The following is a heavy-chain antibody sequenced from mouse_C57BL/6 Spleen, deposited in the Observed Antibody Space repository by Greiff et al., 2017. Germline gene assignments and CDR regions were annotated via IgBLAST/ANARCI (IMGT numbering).Heavy chain of an antibody. CDR3: AKKKGGNYDYAMDY. CDR2: IWRGGST. J-gene: IGHJ4*01. D-gene: IGHD2-1*01. Sequence: QVQLQQSGPGLVQPSQSLSITCTVSGFSLTSYGVHWVRQSPGKGLEWLGVIWRGGSTDYNAAFMSRLSITKDNFKSQVFFKMNSLQADDTAIYYCAKKKGGNYDYAMDYWGQGTSVTVSS. CDR1: GFSLTSYG. V-gene: IGHV2-5*01.